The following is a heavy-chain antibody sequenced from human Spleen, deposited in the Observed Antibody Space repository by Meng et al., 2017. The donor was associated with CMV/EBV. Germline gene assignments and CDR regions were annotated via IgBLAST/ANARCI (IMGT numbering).Heavy chain of an antibody. D-gene: IGHD3-3*01. CDR3: ASKYDFWSGYYSLPVFGMDV. Sequence: SETLSLTCAVYGGSFSGYYWSWIRQPPGKGLEWIGEINHSGSTNYNPSLKSRVTISVDTSKNKFSLKLSSVTAADTAVYYCASKYDFWSGYYSLPVFGMDVWGQGTTVTVSS. V-gene: IGHV4-34*01. J-gene: IGHJ6*02. CDR2: INHSGST. CDR1: GGSFSGYY.